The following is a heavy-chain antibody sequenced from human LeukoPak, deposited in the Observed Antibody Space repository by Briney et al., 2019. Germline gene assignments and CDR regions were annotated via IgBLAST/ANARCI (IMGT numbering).Heavy chain of an antibody. D-gene: IGHD4-17*01. Sequence: GGSLRLSCAASGFIFSDYYMSWIRQAPGKGLEWVSYISNSDNSIYYADSVKGRFTISRDNAKNSLYLQMNTLRAEDTAVYYCARGHTAVTRHFDFWGQGTLVTVSS. CDR1: GFIFSDYY. V-gene: IGHV3-11*01. CDR2: ISNSDNSI. J-gene: IGHJ4*02. CDR3: ARGHTAVTRHFDF.